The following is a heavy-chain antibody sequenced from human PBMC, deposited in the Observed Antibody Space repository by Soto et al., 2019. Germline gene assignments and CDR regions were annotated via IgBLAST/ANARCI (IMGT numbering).Heavy chain of an antibody. CDR2: MSYNGKDK. CDR1: GFTFSNYA. D-gene: IGHD3-9*01. CDR3: ARVSQERYFDWLSPAH. J-gene: IGHJ4*02. Sequence: GGSLRLSCAASGFTFSNYAMHWVRQAPGKGLECVAVMSYNGKDKDYADSVKGRFTISRDNSKNTLYLQMNSLRAEDAAVYYWARVSQERYFDWLSPAHWGQGTLVTVSS. V-gene: IGHV3-30*03.